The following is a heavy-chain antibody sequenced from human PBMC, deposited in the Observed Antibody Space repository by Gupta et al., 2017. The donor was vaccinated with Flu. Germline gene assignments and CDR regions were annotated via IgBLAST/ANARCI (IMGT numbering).Heavy chain of an antibody. V-gene: IGHV4-38-2*01. J-gene: IGHJ3*02. Sequence: CIRQSPGKGLEWIGSVSQSGDATYSQSRRGRVTISVDRSKNQIALQLTSVTAADTAVYYCARLGHLRDNDGYYSGRPFDTWGQGTRVTVSS. CDR2: VSQSGDA. CDR3: ARLGHLRDNDGYYSGRPFDT. D-gene: IGHD3-3*01.